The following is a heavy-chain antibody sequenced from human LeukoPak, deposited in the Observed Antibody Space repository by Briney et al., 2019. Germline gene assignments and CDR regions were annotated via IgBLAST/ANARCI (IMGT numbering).Heavy chain of an antibody. Sequence: SETLSLTCTVSGGSISSSSYYWSWVRQPPGKGLEWIGEIYHSGSTNYNPSLKSRVTISVDKSKNQFSLKLSSVTAADTAVYYCARDLGCSGGSCYDGHDWFDPWGQGTLVTVSS. J-gene: IGHJ5*02. D-gene: IGHD2-15*01. CDR3: ARDLGCSGGSCYDGHDWFDP. V-gene: IGHV4-39*07. CDR1: GGSISSSSYY. CDR2: IYHSGST.